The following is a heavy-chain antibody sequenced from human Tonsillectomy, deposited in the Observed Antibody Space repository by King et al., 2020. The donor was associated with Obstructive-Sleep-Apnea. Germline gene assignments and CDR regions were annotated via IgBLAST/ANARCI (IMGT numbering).Heavy chain of an antibody. Sequence: VQLVESGGGLVKPGGSLRLSCAASGFTFSDYYMSWIRQAPGKGLEWVSYITTSGRTISYADSVKGRFTISRDNAKNSLYLQMNSLRAEDRDVYYCARVDYYYDSSGYYTLYYFDYWGLGTLVTVSS. CDR1: GFTFSDYY. D-gene: IGHD3-22*01. CDR2: ITTSGRTI. V-gene: IGHV3-11*01. CDR3: ARVDYYYDSSGYYTLYYFDY. J-gene: IGHJ4*02.